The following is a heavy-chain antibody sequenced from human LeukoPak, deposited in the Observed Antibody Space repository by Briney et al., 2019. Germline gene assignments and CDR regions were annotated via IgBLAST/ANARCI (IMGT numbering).Heavy chain of an antibody. J-gene: IGHJ4*02. CDR2: IYSGGST. Sequence: GESLRLSCAASGFTVSSNYMSWVRQAPGKGLEWVSVIYSGGSTYYADSVKGRFTISRDNSKNTLYLQMNSLRAEDTAVYYCARAGPYGYGDFDYWGQGTLVTVSS. V-gene: IGHV3-53*01. D-gene: IGHD5-18*01. CDR3: ARAGPYGYGDFDY. CDR1: GFTVSSNY.